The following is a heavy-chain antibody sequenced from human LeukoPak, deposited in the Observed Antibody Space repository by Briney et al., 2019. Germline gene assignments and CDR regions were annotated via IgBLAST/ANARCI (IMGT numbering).Heavy chain of an antibody. V-gene: IGHV3-74*03. D-gene: IGHD6-19*01. CDR1: GFSFSTYW. CDR3: AKDAGGIAVAGTFPDY. J-gene: IGHJ4*02. Sequence: GGSLRLSCAASGFSFSTYWMHWVRQAPGRGLVWVSRINSDGSSTTYADSVKGRFTLSRDNAKNTLYLQMNSLRAEDTAVYYCAKDAGGIAVAGTFPDYWGQGTLVTVSS. CDR2: INSDGSST.